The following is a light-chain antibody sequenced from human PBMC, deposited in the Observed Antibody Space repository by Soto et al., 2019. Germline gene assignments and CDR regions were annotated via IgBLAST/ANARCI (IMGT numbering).Light chain of an antibody. CDR1: SSNIGGNS. CDR2: DDN. J-gene: IGLJ1*01. Sequence: QSVLTQRPSVSAAPGQKETISCSGNSSNIGGNSVSWYQQLPGTAPKLLIYDDNKRPSGIPDRFSGSKSGTSATLGITGFQTGDEADYYCGSWDSSLSAYVFGTGTKVTVL. CDR3: GSWDSSLSAYV. V-gene: IGLV1-51*01.